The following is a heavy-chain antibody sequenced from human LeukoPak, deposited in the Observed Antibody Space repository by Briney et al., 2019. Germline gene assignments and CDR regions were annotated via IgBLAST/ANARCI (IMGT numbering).Heavy chain of an antibody. CDR1: GGSISSGSYY. V-gene: IGHV4-61*02. D-gene: IGHD1-14*01. CDR3: ARGRRSPGWFDP. J-gene: IGHJ5*02. Sequence: PSQTLSLTCTVSGGSISSGSYYWSWIRQPAGKGLEWIGRIYTSGSTNHNPSLKSRVTISVDTSKNQFSLKLSSVTAADTAVYYCARGRRSPGWFDPWGQGTLVTVSS. CDR2: IYTSGST.